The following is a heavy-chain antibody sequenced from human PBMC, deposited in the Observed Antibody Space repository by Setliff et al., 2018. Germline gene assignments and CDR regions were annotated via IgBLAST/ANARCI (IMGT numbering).Heavy chain of an antibody. V-gene: IGHV1-2*02. CDR1: GYTFTGYY. J-gene: IGHJ5*02. CDR2: INPNSGVT. CDR3: ARVATLIRGVTVNWFDP. Sequence: ASVKVSCKASGYTFTGYYMHWIRQAPGQGLEWVGWINPNSGVTNYAQKFQGRVTMTRDTSISTAYMELSSLRSDDTAVYYCARVATLIRGVTVNWFDPWGQGTLVTVSS. D-gene: IGHD3-10*01.